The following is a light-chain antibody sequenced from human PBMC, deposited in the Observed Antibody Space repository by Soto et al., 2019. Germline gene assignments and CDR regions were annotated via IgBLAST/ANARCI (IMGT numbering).Light chain of an antibody. CDR1: HNDIGTYDY. CDR3: SSFTANRIDV. CDR2: GVT. V-gene: IGLV2-14*03. J-gene: IGLJ1*01. Sequence: QSVLTQPTSVSGSPGQSITISCTGNHNDIGTYDYVSWYQQHPGRAPRLLIHGVTTRPSGISGRFSASKSGLTASLTISGLQPEDEADYYCSSFTANRIDVFGPVTKVTVL.